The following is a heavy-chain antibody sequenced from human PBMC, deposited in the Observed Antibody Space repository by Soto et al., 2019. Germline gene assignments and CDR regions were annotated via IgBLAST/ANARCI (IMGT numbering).Heavy chain of an antibody. Sequence: QVQLVASGGGVVQPGRSLRLSCAASGFTFSSYGMHWVRQAPGTGLEWVSVISYDGSKKYYADSVKGRFTIASATSKNTLDPQMNSLRAEDTAVYYCAKEDSDVSALGWRVVDTAMVDAFDIWGQGTMVTFSS. CDR1: GFTFSSYG. J-gene: IGHJ3*02. D-gene: IGHD5-18*01. CDR2: ISYDGSKK. V-gene: IGHV3-30*18. CDR3: AKEDSDVSALGWRVVDTAMVDAFDI.